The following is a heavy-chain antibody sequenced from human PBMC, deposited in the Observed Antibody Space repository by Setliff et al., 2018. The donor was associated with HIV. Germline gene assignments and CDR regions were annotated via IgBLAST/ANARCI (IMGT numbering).Heavy chain of an antibody. CDR3: ARDFPYSGSWYFGY. D-gene: IGHD6-13*01. Sequence: SETLSLTCTVSGGSISSGGYYWSWIRQPPGKGLEWIGEINHSGDANYNPSLKSRVTMSVDKSKNQFSLKLTSVTAADTAVYYCARDFPYSGSWYFGYWGQGTLVTVSS. CDR1: GGSISSGGYY. J-gene: IGHJ4*02. V-gene: IGHV4-39*07. CDR2: INHSGDA.